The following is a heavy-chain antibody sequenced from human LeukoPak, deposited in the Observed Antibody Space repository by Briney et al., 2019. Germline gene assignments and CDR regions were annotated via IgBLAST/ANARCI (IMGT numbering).Heavy chain of an antibody. CDR1: GFTFSSYW. CDR2: INSDGSST. CDR3: ARDRGSSWYSPENNWFDP. V-gene: IGHV3-74*01. J-gene: IGHJ5*02. D-gene: IGHD6-13*01. Sequence: PGGSLRLSCAASGFTFSSYWMHWVRQAPGKGLVWVSRINSDGSSTSYADSVKGRFTISRDNAKNTLYLQMNSLRAEDTAVYYCARDRGSSWYSPENNWFDPWGQGTLVTVSS.